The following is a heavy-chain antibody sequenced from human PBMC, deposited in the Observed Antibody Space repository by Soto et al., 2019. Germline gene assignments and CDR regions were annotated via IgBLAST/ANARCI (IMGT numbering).Heavy chain of an antibody. Sequence: PTETLSLTCTVSGGSISSYYWSWIRQPPGKGLEWIGYIYYSASTNYSPSLKSRVTISVDTSKNQFSLNLSSVTAADTAVYYCATHVLSCRGHCYSLDYWGQATLVSVSS. CDR3: ATHVLSCRGHCYSLDY. CDR1: GGSISSYY. V-gene: IGHV4-59*08. J-gene: IGHJ4*02. D-gene: IGHD2-21*02. CDR2: IYYSAST.